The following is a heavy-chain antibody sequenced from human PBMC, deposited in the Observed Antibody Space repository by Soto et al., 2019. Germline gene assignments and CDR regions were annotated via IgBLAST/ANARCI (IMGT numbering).Heavy chain of an antibody. V-gene: IGHV5-51*01. J-gene: IGHJ3*02. CDR1: GYSFTSYW. D-gene: IGHD2-15*01. Sequence: PGESLKISCKGSGYSFTSYWIGWVRQMPGKGLEWMGIIYPGDSDTRYSPSFQGQVTISADKSISTAYLQWSSLEASDTAMYYCAKGYCSGGSCYGYNAFDIWGQGTMVTVSS. CDR2: IYPGDSDT. CDR3: AKGYCSGGSCYGYNAFDI.